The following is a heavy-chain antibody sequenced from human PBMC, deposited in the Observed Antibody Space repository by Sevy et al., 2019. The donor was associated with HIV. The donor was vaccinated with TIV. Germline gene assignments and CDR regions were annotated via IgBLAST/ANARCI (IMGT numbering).Heavy chain of an antibody. CDR3: ARDASLFIQLWPRYFDY. V-gene: IGHV3-21*01. D-gene: IGHD5-18*01. CDR1: GFTFSSYS. CDR2: INSSSSYI. J-gene: IGHJ4*02. Sequence: GGSLRLSCAASGFTFSSYSMNWVRQAPGKGLEWVSSINSSSSYIYYADSVKGRFTISRDNAKNSLYLQMNSLRAEDTAVYYCARDASLFIQLWPRYFDYWGQGTLVTVSS.